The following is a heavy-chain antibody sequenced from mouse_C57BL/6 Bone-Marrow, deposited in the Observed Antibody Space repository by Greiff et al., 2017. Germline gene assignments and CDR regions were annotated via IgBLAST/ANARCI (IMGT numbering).Heavy chain of an antibody. CDR1: GYTFTSYW. J-gene: IGHJ1*03. CDR2: SDPSDSYT. Sequence: QVQLQQPGAELVMPGASVKLSCKASGYTFTSYWMHWVKQRPGQGLEWIGESDPSDSYTNYNQKFKGQSTLTVDKSSSTAYMQLSSLTSEDSAVYYCAREKSSPLEWYFDVWGTGTTVTVSS. V-gene: IGHV1-69*01. D-gene: IGHD1-3*01. CDR3: AREKSSPLEWYFDV.